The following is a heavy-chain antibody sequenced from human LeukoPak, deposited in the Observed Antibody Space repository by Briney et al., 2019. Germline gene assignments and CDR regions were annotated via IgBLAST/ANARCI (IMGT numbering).Heavy chain of an antibody. V-gene: IGHV1-69*13. D-gene: IGHD3-22*01. CDR1: GGTFSSYA. CDR2: XXPICGTA. Sequence: ASVKVSCKASGGTFSSYAISWVRQAPGQGLEWXXXXXPICGTANYAQKVQGRVTITADESTSTAYRGLCSLRSEDTAVYYCARAGNYYDSSGYYFQHWGQGTLVTVSS. CDR3: ARAGNYYDSSGYYFQH. J-gene: IGHJ1*01.